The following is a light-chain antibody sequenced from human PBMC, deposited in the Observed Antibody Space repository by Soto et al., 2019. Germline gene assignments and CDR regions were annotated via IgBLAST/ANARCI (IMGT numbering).Light chain of an antibody. J-gene: IGLJ1*01. Sequence: QSVLTQPPSVSGAPGQRVTISCTGSSSNIGAGYDVHWYQQLPGTAPKLLIYGNSNRPSGVPDRFSGSKSGTSASLAITGLQAEDEADYYCQSYDSSLSGYVFGTGTQLTFL. CDR3: QSYDSSLSGYV. CDR1: SSNIGAGYD. CDR2: GNS. V-gene: IGLV1-40*01.